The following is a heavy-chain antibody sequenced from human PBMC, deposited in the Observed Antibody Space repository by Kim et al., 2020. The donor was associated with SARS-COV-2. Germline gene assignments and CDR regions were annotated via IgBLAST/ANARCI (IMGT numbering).Heavy chain of an antibody. CDR3: ARSRLWANYYYYGMDV. CDR2: IYHSGST. Sequence: SETLSLTCAVSGGSISSSNWWSWVRQPPGKGLEWIGEIYHSGSTNYNPSLKSRVTISVDKSKNQFSLKLSSVTAADTAVYYCARSRLWANYYYYGMDVWGQGTTVTVSS. V-gene: IGHV4-4*02. J-gene: IGHJ6*02. D-gene: IGHD1-26*01. CDR1: GGSISSSNW.